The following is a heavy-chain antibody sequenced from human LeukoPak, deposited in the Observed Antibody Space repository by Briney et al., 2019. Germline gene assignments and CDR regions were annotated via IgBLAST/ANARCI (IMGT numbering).Heavy chain of an antibody. V-gene: IGHV3-23*01. Sequence: SGGSLRLSCAASGFTFSNYAMSWVRQAPGKGLEWVSAITGGGSGIYYADSMKSRFTISRDNANNSLYLQMNSLRAEDTAVYYCARMSGIAVAAIWISYFDYWGQGTLVTVSS. CDR3: ARMSGIAVAAIWISYFDY. J-gene: IGHJ4*02. CDR2: ITGGGSGI. D-gene: IGHD6-19*01. CDR1: GFTFSNYA.